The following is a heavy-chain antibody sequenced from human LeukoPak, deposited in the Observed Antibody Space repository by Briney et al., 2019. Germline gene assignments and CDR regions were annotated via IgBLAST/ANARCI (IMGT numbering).Heavy chain of an antibody. J-gene: IGHJ4*02. CDR3: VRALTGTDDF. D-gene: IGHD1-7*01. V-gene: IGHV3-74*01. CDR1: GFTFSGSA. Sequence: PGGSLRLSCAASGFTFSGSAMHWVRQGPGKGLVWVSRINEDGSMTNYADAVKGRFTISRDNAKNTLYLQMNSLRVEDTAVYHCVRALTGTDDFWGQGTLVTVSS. CDR2: INEDGSMT.